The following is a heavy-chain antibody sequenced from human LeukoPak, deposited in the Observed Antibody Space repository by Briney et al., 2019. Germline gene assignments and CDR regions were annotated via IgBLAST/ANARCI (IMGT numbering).Heavy chain of an antibody. V-gene: IGHV3-33*05. Sequence: GGSLRLSCAASGITFNSYGMHWVRQAPGKGLEWVAVISYDGSNKYYADSVEGRFTISRDNSKNTLYLQMNSLRAEDTAVYYCARVARFYDRNVWGQGTTVTVSS. CDR3: ARVARFYDRNV. CDR1: GITFNSYG. CDR2: ISYDGSNK. J-gene: IGHJ6*02. D-gene: IGHD3-22*01.